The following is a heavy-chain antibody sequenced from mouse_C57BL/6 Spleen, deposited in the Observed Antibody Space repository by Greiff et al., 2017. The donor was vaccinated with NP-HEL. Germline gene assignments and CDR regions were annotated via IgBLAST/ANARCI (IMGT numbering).Heavy chain of an antibody. CDR3: ARGGLAQATYYAMDY. CDR2: IHPNSGST. D-gene: IGHD3-2*02. Sequence: QVQLQQPGAELVKPGASVKLSCKASGYTFTSYWMHWVKQRPGQGLEWIGMIHPNSGSTNYNEKFKSKATLTVDKSSSTAYMQLSSLTSEDSAVYYCARGGLAQATYYAMDYWGQGTPVTVSS. J-gene: IGHJ4*01. V-gene: IGHV1-64*01. CDR1: GYTFTSYW.